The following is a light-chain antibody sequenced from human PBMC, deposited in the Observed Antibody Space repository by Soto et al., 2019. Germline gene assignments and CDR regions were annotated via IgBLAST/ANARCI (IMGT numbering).Light chain of an antibody. J-gene: IGLJ1*01. CDR3: CSYAGSTTYV. CDR1: SRDVGSYDL. V-gene: IGLV2-23*01. Sequence: QSALTQPASVSGSPGQSITISCTGTSRDVGSYDLVSWYQHHPGKAPKLMIYEGTKRPSGVSNRFSGSKSGNTASLAISGLQAEDEADYYCCSYAGSTTYVFGTGTKLIVL. CDR2: EGT.